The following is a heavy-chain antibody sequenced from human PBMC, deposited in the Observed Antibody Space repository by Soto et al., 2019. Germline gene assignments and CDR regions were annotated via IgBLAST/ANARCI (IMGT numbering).Heavy chain of an antibody. CDR1: GFTFNMYA. CDR3: ARTITGYFWAGAY. D-gene: IGHD1-1*01. J-gene: IGHJ4*02. Sequence: VGSLRLSCAASGFTFNMYAMSWVRQAPGKGLEWVSGIGGSGANTYYADFVKGRFTISRDNSKNTLYLQMDSLRAEDTAIYYCARTITGYFWAGAYWGQGTLVTVSS. CDR2: IGGSGANT. V-gene: IGHV3-23*01.